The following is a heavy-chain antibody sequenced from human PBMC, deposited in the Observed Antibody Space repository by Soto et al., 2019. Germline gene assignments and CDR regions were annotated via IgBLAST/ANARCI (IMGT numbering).Heavy chain of an antibody. V-gene: IGHV5-51*01. Sequence: PGESLKISCKGSGYSFTSYWIGWVRQMPGKGLEWMGIIYPGDSDTRYSPSFQGQVTISADKSINTAYLQWSSLKASDTAMYYCARSIVVVPAATKYYYYGMDVWGQGTTVTVSS. CDR2: IYPGDSDT. CDR1: GYSFTSYW. J-gene: IGHJ6*02. CDR3: ARSIVVVPAATKYYYYGMDV. D-gene: IGHD2-2*01.